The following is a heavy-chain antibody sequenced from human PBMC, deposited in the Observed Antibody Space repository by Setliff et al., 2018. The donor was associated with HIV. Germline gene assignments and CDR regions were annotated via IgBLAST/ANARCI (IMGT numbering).Heavy chain of an antibody. V-gene: IGHV3-23*01. D-gene: IGHD2-2*01. Sequence: GGSLRLSCAASGFTFNNYDMSWVRQAPGKGLECVSIISHSGDRTHYADSVRGRFTISRDNSKSTVYLQMNSLRAEDMALYYCAPRPGSCGSASCYDFGWGQGTLVTVSS. CDR3: APRPGSCGSASCYDFG. J-gene: IGHJ4*02. CDR2: ISHSGDRT. CDR1: GFTFNNYD.